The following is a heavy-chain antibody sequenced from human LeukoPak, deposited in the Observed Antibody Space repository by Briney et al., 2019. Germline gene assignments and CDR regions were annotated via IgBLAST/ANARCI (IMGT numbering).Heavy chain of an antibody. J-gene: IGHJ4*02. CDR2: ISSSSSYI. Sequence: GGSLRLSCAASGFTFSSYGMHWVRQAPGKGLEWVSSISSSSSYIYYADLVKGRFTISRDNAKKSLYLQMDSLRAEDTAVYYCARGEDGYNLIGDYWGQGTLVTVSS. V-gene: IGHV3-21*01. CDR1: GFTFSSYG. CDR3: ARGEDGYNLIGDY. D-gene: IGHD5-24*01.